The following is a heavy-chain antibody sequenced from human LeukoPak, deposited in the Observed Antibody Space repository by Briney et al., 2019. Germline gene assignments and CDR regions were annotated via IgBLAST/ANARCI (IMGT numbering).Heavy chain of an antibody. Sequence: RASVKVSCKASGYMFISYSMNWVRQAPGQGLEWLGWINTNTGNPTYAQGFTGRFVFSLDTSVNTAYLQISSLEAEDTAVYYCARDNLVGHSGTDAFDIWGQGTMVTVSS. CDR2: INTNTGNP. V-gene: IGHV7-4-1*02. D-gene: IGHD1-26*01. CDR1: GYMFISYS. J-gene: IGHJ3*02. CDR3: ARDNLVGHSGTDAFDI.